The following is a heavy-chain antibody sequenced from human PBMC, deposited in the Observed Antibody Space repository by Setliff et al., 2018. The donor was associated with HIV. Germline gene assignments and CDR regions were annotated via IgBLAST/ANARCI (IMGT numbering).Heavy chain of an antibody. CDR2: ISSSSSYI. CDR3: TRDINRYYYMDV. Sequence: GGSLRLSCAASGFTFSSYSMNWVRQAPGKGLEWVSSISSSSSYIYYADSVKGRFTISRDNTKYTLFLQMDRLRAEDTAIYFCTRDINRYYYMDVWGKGTTVTVSS. V-gene: IGHV3-21*06. D-gene: IGHD1-20*01. J-gene: IGHJ6*03. CDR1: GFTFSSYS.